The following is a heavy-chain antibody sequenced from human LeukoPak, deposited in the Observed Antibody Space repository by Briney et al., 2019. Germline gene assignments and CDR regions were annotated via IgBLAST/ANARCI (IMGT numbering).Heavy chain of an antibody. V-gene: IGHV3-49*04. D-gene: IGHD3-22*01. CDR2: IRSKTYGGTT. CDR1: GFTFGDYA. Sequence: PGRSLRLSCTASGFTFGDYALTWVRQAPGKGLEWLGFIRSKTYGGTTELAASVEGRFTISRDDSKSIAYLQMNSLKIEDTAVYYCTRSEYTYYYDGSGYLIDYWGQGTLVTVSS. J-gene: IGHJ4*02. CDR3: TRSEYTYYYDGSGYLIDY.